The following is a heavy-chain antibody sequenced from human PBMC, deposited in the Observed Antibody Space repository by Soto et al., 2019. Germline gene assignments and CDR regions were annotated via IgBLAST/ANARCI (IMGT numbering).Heavy chain of an antibody. CDR1: GGSFSGYY. Sequence: PSETLSLTCAVYGGSFSGYYWSWIRQPPGKGLEWIGEINHSGSTNYNPSLKSRVTISVDTSKNQFSLKLSSVTAADTAVYYCARSGNNMIPFGGVTRKKYYFDYWGQGTSVTVSS. J-gene: IGHJ4*02. CDR3: ARSGNNMIPFGGVTRKKYYFDY. D-gene: IGHD3-16*01. V-gene: IGHV4-34*01. CDR2: INHSGST.